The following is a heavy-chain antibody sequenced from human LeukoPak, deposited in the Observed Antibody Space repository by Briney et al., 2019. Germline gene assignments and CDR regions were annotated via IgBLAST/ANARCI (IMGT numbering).Heavy chain of an antibody. D-gene: IGHD1-26*01. CDR2: IFTSGST. V-gene: IGHV4-39*07. CDR1: GGSISSSTYY. CDR3: ARSHAWEVLPV. Sequence: SETLSLTCTVSGGSISSSTYYWGWIRQPPGKGLEWIGSIFTSGSTNYNSSLKSRVTVSVDTSKNQFSLKLSSVTAADTAVYYCARSHAWEVLPVWGQGILVTVSS. J-gene: IGHJ4*02.